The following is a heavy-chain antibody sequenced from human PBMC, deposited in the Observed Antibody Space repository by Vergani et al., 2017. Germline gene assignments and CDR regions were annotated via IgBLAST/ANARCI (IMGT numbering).Heavy chain of an antibody. J-gene: IGHJ5*02. D-gene: IGHD6-19*01. CDR2: IIPIFGTA. CDR1: GGTFSSYA. Sequence: QVQLVQSGAEVKKPGSSVKVSCKASGGTFSSYAISWVRQAPGQGLEWMGGIIPIFGTANYAQKFQGRVTITADESTSTAYMELSSLRSEDTAVYYCARGGGRIAVAGGDSWFDPWGQGTLVTVSS. V-gene: IGHV1-69*01. CDR3: ARGGGRIAVAGGDSWFDP.